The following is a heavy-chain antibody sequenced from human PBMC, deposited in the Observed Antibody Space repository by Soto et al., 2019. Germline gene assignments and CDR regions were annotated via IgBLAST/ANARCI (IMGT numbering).Heavy chain of an antibody. CDR1: GGSFSMLV. Sequence: SVKVSCKDSGGSFSMLVISCLRQAPGQGPEWMGGINPMLGVANFAQKFQDRVTITADESTTTAYMELSSLRSEDTAVYYCARGPAQFDPWGQGTLVTVSS. CDR3: ARGPAQFDP. CDR2: INPMLGVA. J-gene: IGHJ5*02. V-gene: IGHV1-69*10. D-gene: IGHD2-2*01.